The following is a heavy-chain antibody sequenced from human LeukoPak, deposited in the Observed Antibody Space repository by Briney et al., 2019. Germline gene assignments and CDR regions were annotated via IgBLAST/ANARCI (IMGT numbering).Heavy chain of an antibody. CDR1: DYTYTSYG. CDR2: ISGYNGNT. J-gene: IGHJ5*02. D-gene: IGHD1-1*01. Sequence: GASVKVSCKASDYTYTSYGISWVRQAPGQGLEWMGWISGYNGNTNYAQKFQARVTMTTDTSTTTAYMELRSPRSDDTAVYYCARDGTPGTTFRFDPWGQGTLVIVSS. V-gene: IGHV1-18*01. CDR3: ARDGTPGTTFRFDP.